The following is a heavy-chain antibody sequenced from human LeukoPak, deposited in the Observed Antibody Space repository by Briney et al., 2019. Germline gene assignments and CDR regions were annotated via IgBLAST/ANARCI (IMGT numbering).Heavy chain of an antibody. CDR3: ARAGGFLEWFTFDY. Sequence: SETLSLTCTVSGGSISSSSYYWGWIRQPPGKGLEWIGSIYYSGSTYYNPSLKSRVTISVDTSKNQFSLKLSSVTAADTAVYYCARAGGFLEWFTFDYWGQGTLVTVSS. V-gene: IGHV4-39*01. J-gene: IGHJ4*02. D-gene: IGHD3-3*01. CDR1: GGSISSSSYY. CDR2: IYYSGST.